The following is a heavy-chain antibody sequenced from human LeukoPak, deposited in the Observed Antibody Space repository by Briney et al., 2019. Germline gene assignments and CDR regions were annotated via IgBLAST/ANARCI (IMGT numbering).Heavy chain of an antibody. V-gene: IGHV1-69*04. CDR3: AREPILRFLEWLSTNWFDP. D-gene: IGHD3-3*01. CDR2: ITPILGIA. J-gene: IGHJ5*02. Sequence: SVKVSCKASGGTFSSYAISWVRQAPGQGLEWMGRITPILGIANYAQKFQGRVTITADKSTSTAYMELSSLRSEDTAVYYCAREPILRFLEWLSTNWFDPWGQGTLVTVSS. CDR1: GGTFSSYA.